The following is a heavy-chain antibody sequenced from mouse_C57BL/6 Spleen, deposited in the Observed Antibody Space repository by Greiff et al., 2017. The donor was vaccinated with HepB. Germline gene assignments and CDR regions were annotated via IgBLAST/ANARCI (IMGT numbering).Heavy chain of an antibody. Sequence: VKLVESGAELVKPGASVKISCKASGYAFSSYWMNWVKQRPGKGLEWIGQIYPGDGDTNYNGKFKGKATLTADKSSSTAYMQLSSLTSEDSAVYFCARWDYDGRLAYWGQGTLVTVSA. J-gene: IGHJ3*01. CDR1: GYAFSSYW. CDR2: IYPGDGDT. D-gene: IGHD2-4*01. V-gene: IGHV1-80*01. CDR3: ARWDYDGRLAY.